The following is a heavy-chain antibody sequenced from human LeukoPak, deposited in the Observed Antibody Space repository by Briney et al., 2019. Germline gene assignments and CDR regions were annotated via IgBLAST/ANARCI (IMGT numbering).Heavy chain of an antibody. CDR3: ARRKYDSSGYYSYFDY. V-gene: IGHV5-51*01. J-gene: IGHJ4*02. CDR1: GYSFTSYW. Sequence: GESLKISCKGSGYSFTSYWIGWVRQMPGKGLEWMGIIYPGDSDTRYSPSFQGQVTISADKSISTAYLQWSSLKASDTAMYYCARRKYDSSGYYSYFDYWGQGTLVTVSS. CDR2: IYPGDSDT. D-gene: IGHD3-22*01.